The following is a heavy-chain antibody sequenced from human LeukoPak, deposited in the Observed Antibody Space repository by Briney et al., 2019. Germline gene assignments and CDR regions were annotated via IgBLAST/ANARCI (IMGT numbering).Heavy chain of an antibody. D-gene: IGHD2-8*01. CDR2: ILASGSPT. CDR3: AKDLRPDGVDNFDH. V-gene: IGHV3-23*01. Sequence: GGSLRLSCAASGFNFNSYTMNWVRQAPGRGLQWVANILASGSPTYYADSVKGRFIISRDNSKNTVYLQMNSLRVEDTAIYYCAKDLRPDGVDNFDHWGQGILVTVSS. J-gene: IGHJ4*02. CDR1: GFNFNSYT.